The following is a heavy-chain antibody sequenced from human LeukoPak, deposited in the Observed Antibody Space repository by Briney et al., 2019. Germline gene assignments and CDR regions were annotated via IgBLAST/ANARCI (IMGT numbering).Heavy chain of an antibody. Sequence: ASVKVSCKVSGYNLTELSMHWVRQAPGKGLEWMGGFDPEDGETIYAQKFQGRVTMTEDTSTDTAYMELSSLRSEDTAVYYCATGVFSKYYYDSSGYYYSDYWGQGTLVTVSS. CDR1: GYNLTELS. J-gene: IGHJ4*02. CDR3: ATGVFSKYYYDSSGYYYSDY. D-gene: IGHD3-22*01. V-gene: IGHV1-24*01. CDR2: FDPEDGET.